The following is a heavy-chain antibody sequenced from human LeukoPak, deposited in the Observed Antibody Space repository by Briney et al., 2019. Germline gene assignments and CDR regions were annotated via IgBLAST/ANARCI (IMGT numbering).Heavy chain of an antibody. CDR1: GFTFSSYA. Sequence: PGGSLRLSCAARGFTFSSYAMSWVRQAPGKGLEWISAITGSGGSTYYADSVKGRFTISRDNSKNTLHLQMNSLRAEDTAIYYCAKVNPVVVSVTIGDAGVDYWGQGTLVTVSS. CDR3: AKVNPVVVSVTIGDAGVDY. D-gene: IGHD2-2*01. CDR2: ITGSGGST. V-gene: IGHV3-23*01. J-gene: IGHJ4*02.